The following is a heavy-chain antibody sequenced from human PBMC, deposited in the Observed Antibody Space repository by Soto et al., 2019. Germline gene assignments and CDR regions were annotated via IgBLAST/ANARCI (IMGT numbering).Heavy chain of an antibody. CDR1: GGSFSGYY. Sequence: QVQLQQWGAGLLKPSETLSLTCAVYGGSFSGYYWSWIRQPPGKGLEWIGEINHSGSTNYNQSLKSRVTISVDTSKNQFSLKLSSVTAADTAVYYCARGGRNHYYGSGSYNYWGQGTLVTVSS. J-gene: IGHJ4*02. CDR3: ARGGRNHYYGSGSYNY. CDR2: INHSGST. D-gene: IGHD3-10*01. V-gene: IGHV4-34*01.